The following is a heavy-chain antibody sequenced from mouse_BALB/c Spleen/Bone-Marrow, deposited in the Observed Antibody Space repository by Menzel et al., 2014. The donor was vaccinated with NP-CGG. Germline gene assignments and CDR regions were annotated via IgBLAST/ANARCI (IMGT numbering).Heavy chain of an antibody. CDR1: GYSFTGYF. Sequence: EVQLQQSGPELVKPGASVMISCKASGYSFTGYFTNWVKQSHGKSLEWIGRINPYNGDTFYNQKFKGKATLTVDKSSSTAHMELLSLTSEDSAVYYCGRGGVYYAMDYWGQGTSVTVSS. J-gene: IGHJ4*01. V-gene: IGHV1-37*01. CDR3: GRGGVYYAMDY. D-gene: IGHD1-1*02. CDR2: INPYNGDT.